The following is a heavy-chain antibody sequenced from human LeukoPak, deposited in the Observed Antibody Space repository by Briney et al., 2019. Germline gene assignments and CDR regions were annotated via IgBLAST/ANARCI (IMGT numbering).Heavy chain of an antibody. CDR2: IYTSGST. CDR1: GGSISSGSYY. CDR3: ARDKGTMPFDI. Sequence: SETLSLTCTVSGGSISSGSYYWSWIRQPAGKGLEWIGRIYTSGSTNYNPSLKSRVTISVDTSKNHFSLNLRSVTAADTAVYYCARDKGTMPFDIWGQGTMVTVSS. J-gene: IGHJ3*02. V-gene: IGHV4-61*02. D-gene: IGHD4/OR15-4a*01.